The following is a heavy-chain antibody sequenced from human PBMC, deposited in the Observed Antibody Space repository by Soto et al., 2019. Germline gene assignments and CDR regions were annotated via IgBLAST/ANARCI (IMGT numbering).Heavy chain of an antibody. CDR2: FDPEDGET. J-gene: IGHJ4*02. CDR3: TTGQRPIRFLEWLSRYYFDY. V-gene: IGHV1-24*01. D-gene: IGHD3-3*01. Sequence: QVQLVQSGAEVKKPGASVKVSCKVPGYTLTELSLHWVRQAPGKGLEWMGGFDPEDGETIYAQKFQGRVTMTEDTSTDTAYMELSSLRSEDTAVYYCTTGQRPIRFLEWLSRYYFDYWGQGTLVTVSS. CDR1: GYTLTELS.